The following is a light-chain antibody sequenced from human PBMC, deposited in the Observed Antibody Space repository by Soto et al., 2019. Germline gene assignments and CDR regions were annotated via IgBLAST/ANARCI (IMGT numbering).Light chain of an antibody. CDR1: QTVHSN. V-gene: IGKV3-15*01. J-gene: IGKJ2*01. CDR3: HQYNDWPVYT. CDR2: AAT. Sequence: EIVMTQSPANLSVSPGGRATLSCLASQTVHSNLAWYQHKSGQAPRLLIYAATTRATGIPARISCSGSGTEFTLTITSLQSEDSAVYFCHQYNDWPVYTFGPGTKLEIK.